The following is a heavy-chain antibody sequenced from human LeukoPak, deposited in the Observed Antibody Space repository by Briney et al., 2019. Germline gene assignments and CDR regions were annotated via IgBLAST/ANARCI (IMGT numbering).Heavy chain of an antibody. CDR3: ARDRSNYLPYYYMDV. CDR1: GGTFSSYA. Sequence: ASVKVSCKASGGTFSSYAISWVRQAPGQGLEWMGGIIPIFGTANYAQKFQGRVTITADESTSTAYMELSSLRSEDTAVYYCARDRSNYLPYYYMDVWGKGTTVTVSS. V-gene: IGHV1-69*13. J-gene: IGHJ6*03. D-gene: IGHD4-11*01. CDR2: IIPIFGTA.